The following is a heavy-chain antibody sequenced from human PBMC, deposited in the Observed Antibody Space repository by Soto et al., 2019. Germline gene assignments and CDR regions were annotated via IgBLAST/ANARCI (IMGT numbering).Heavy chain of an antibody. CDR2: IYWNDDK. CDR1: GFSLSTSGVG. D-gene: IGHD5-12*01. Sequence: SGPTLVNPTQTLTLTCTFSGFSLSTSGVGVGWIRQPPGKALEWLALIYWNDDKRYSPSLKSRLTITKDTSKNQVVLTMTNMDPVDTATYYCAHSFGGYDDYYYYYGMDVWGQGTTVTVSS. CDR3: AHSFGGYDDYYYYYGMDV. V-gene: IGHV2-5*01. J-gene: IGHJ6*02.